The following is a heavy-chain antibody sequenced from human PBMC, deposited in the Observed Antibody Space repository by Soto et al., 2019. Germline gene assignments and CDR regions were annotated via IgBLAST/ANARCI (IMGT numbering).Heavy chain of an antibody. J-gene: IGHJ4*02. D-gene: IGHD1-1*01. CDR2: IKSNTDGGTR. V-gene: IGHV3-15*01. CDR1: GFTLNDAW. Sequence: EVQLVESGGGLVKPGGSLRLSCAASGFTLNDAWMSWVRQAPGKVLEWVGRIKSNTDGGTRDYAAPVKGRFTVSRDDSKNTLYLQMDSLRTEDTAIYYCTRDRMGDTGVQFDYWGQGTLVTVSS. CDR3: TRDRMGDTGVQFDY.